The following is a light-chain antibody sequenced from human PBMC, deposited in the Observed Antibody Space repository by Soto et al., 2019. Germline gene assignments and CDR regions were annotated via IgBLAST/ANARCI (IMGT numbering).Light chain of an antibody. CDR3: QQYGSPYT. Sequence: EIVLTQSPGTLSLSPGERATLSCRASQSVSSSYLAWYQQKPGQAPRLLIYGASSRATGIPDRFSGSGSGTDFTLTISRLAPEDLAVYYCQQYGSPYTFGQGTKLEIK. CDR2: GAS. CDR1: QSVSSSY. V-gene: IGKV3-20*01. J-gene: IGKJ2*01.